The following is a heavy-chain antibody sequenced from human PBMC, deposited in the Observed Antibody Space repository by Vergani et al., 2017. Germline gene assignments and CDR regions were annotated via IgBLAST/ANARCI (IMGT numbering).Heavy chain of an antibody. CDR1: GGTFSSYA. J-gene: IGHJ4*02. D-gene: IGHD3-22*01. CDR3: ARDERPYYYDNSGYCR. V-gene: IGHV1-69*01. CDR2: IIPIFGTA. Sequence: QVQLVQSGAEVKKPGSSVKVSCKASGGTFSSYAISWVRQAPGQGLEWMGGIIPIFGTANYAQKFQGSVTITADESTSTAYMELSSLSCEDTAVYYCARDERPYYYDNSGYCRWGQGTLVTVSS.